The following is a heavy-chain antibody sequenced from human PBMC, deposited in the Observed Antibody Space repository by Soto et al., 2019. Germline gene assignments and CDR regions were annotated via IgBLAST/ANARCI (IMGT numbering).Heavy chain of an antibody. Sequence: QVQLQESGPGLVKPSDTLSLTCSVSGGSVSSHLYYWGWIRQPPGNGLEWIANVYYNGSTNYNPSLKSRVTMSLDTSKTQFSLKLSSVPAADTAVYYCARVVYGDYPWFDPWGQGPPVTVAS. J-gene: IGHJ5*02. V-gene: IGHV4-61*01. CDR1: GGSVSSHLYY. D-gene: IGHD4-17*01. CDR2: VYYNGST. CDR3: ARVVYGDYPWFDP.